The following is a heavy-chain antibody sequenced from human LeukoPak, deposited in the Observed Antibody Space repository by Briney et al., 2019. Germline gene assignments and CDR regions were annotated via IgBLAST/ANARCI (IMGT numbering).Heavy chain of an antibody. D-gene: IGHD6-13*01. CDR2: INHSGST. J-gene: IGHJ5*02. CDR3: ARLYIGGYSRSTNYNWFDP. V-gene: IGHV4-34*01. Sequence: SETLSLTCAVYGGSFSGYYWSWIRQPPGKGLERIGEINHSGSTNYNPSIKSRVTISVGTSKNQFSLNPTSVTAADTAVYYCARLYIGGYSRSTNYNWFDPWGQGTLVTVSS. CDR1: GGSFSGYY.